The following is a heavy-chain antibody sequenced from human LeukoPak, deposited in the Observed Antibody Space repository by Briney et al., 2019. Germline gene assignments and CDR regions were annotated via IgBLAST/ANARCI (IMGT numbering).Heavy chain of an antibody. CDR1: GFTFSSYS. Sequence: GGSLRLSCAASGFTFSSYSMNWVRQAPGKGLEWVSSISSSSSYIYYADSVKGRFTISRDNAKNSLYLQMNSLRAEDTAVYYCARESALYYYGSGSYDNWFDPWGQGTLVTVSS. J-gene: IGHJ5*02. CDR2: ISSSSSYI. V-gene: IGHV3-21*01. D-gene: IGHD3-10*01. CDR3: ARESALYYYGSGSYDNWFDP.